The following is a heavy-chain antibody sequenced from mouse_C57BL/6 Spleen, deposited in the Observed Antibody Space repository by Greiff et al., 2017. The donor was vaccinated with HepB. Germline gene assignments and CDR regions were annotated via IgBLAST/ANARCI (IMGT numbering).Heavy chain of an antibody. D-gene: IGHD3-1*01. V-gene: IGHV1-80*01. CDR2: IYPGDGDT. CDR3: ARRGSERGYYFDY. Sequence: VQLVESGAELVKPGASVKISCKASGYAFSSYWMNWVKQRPGKGLEWIGQIYPGDGDTNYNGKFKGKATLTADKSSSTAYMQLSSLTSEDSAVYFCARRGSERGYYFDYWGQGTTLTVSS. J-gene: IGHJ2*01. CDR1: GYAFSSYW.